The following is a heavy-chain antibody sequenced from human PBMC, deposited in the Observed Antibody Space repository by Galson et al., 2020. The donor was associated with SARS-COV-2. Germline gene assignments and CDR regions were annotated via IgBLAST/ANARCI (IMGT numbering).Heavy chain of an antibody. CDR3: ACGDHAGGWDFDL. CDR2: INYSGST. D-gene: IGHD2-21*02. V-gene: IGHV4-39*01. Sequence: SETLSLTCTVSGASISSSTLYWGWHPQPPGKGLKWIRNINYSGSTYFNPSLESRVTISVDTYRNQLSLKLSSVTAADTAVYYCACGDHAGGWDFDLWGQGTLVTVSS. J-gene: IGHJ4*02. CDR1: GASISSSTLY.